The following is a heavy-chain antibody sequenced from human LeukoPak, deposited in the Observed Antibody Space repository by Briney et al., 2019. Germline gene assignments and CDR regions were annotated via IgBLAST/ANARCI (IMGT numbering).Heavy chain of an antibody. CDR2: ISGTGGTT. CDR1: GFTFSSYT. D-gene: IGHD4-23*01. Sequence: GGSLRLSCVASGFTFSSYTMSWVRQAPGKGLEWVSVISGTGGTTYYADSVKGRFTISRDNSKNTLYLQMDSLRAEDTAVYYCAKHDYGDNKALASGGQGPLVTVSP. CDR3: AKHDYGDNKALAS. J-gene: IGHJ4*02. V-gene: IGHV3-23*01.